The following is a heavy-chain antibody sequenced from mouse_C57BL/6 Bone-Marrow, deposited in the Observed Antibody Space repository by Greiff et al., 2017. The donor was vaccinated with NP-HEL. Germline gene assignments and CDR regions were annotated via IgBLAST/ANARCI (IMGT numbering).Heavy chain of an antibody. D-gene: IGHD1-1*01. CDR1: GYAFSSSW. V-gene: IGHV1-82*01. CDR2: IYPGDGDT. Sequence: QVQLQQSGPELVKPGASVKISCKASGYAFSSSWMNWVKQRPGQGLEWIGRIYPGDGDTNYNGKFKGKATLTADKSSSTAYMQLSSLTSEDSAVYVCARENYGSSLAWFAYWGQGTLVTVSA. CDR3: ARENYGSSLAWFAY. J-gene: IGHJ3*01.